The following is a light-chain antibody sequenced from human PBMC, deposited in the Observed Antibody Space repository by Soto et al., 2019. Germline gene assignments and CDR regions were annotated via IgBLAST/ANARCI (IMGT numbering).Light chain of an antibody. V-gene: IGLV2-8*01. CDR2: EVS. J-gene: IGLJ3*02. CDR1: SSDVGGYNY. CDR3: SSYAGSIPWV. Sequence: QSALTQPPSASGSPGQSVTISCTGTSSDVGGYNYVSWYQQHPGKAPKLMIYEVSKRPSGVPDRFSRSKSGNTASLTVSGLQAENTAASYCSSYAGSIPWVFGGGTKVTVL.